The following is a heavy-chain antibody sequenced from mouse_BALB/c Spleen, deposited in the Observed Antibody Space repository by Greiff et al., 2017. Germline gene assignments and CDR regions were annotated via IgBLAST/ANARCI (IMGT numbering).Heavy chain of an antibody. CDR3: ARSGEEYDWWFAY. Sequence: QVQLQQSGAELVRPGSSVKISCKASGYAFSSYWMNWVKQRPGQGLEWIGQIYPGDGDTNYNGKFKGKATLTADKSSSTAYMQLSSLTSEDSAVYCCARSGEEYDWWFAYWGQGTLVTVSA. CDR1: GYAFSSYW. J-gene: IGHJ3*01. V-gene: IGHV1-80*01. D-gene: IGHD2-14*01. CDR2: IYPGDGDT.